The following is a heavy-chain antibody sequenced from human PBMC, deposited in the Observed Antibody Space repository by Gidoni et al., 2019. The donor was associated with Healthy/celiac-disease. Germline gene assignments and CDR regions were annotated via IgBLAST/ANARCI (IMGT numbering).Heavy chain of an antibody. CDR1: GFTFSSYS. D-gene: IGHD5-12*01. CDR3: ARVDSGYDTFDY. CDR2: ISSSSSYI. Sequence: EVQLVESGGGLVKPGGSVRLSCAASGFTFSSYSMNWVRQAPGKGLEWVSSISSSSSYIYYEDSVKGRFTISRDNAKNSLYLQMNSLRAEDTAVYYCARVDSGYDTFDYWGQGTLVTVSS. V-gene: IGHV3-21*01. J-gene: IGHJ4*02.